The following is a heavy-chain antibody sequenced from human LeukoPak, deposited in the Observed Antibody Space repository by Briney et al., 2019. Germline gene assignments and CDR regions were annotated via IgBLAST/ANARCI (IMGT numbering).Heavy chain of an antibody. CDR1: GYTFTSYG. J-gene: IGHJ2*01. D-gene: IGHD3-16*01. CDR3: AKDPPFDL. CDR2: ISGSGGST. V-gene: IGHV3-23*01. Sequence: ASVKVSCKASGYTFTSYGISWVRQAPGKGLEWVSAISGSGGSTYYADSVKGRFTISRDNSKNTLYLQMNSLRAEDTAVYYCAKDPPFDLWGRGTLVTVSS.